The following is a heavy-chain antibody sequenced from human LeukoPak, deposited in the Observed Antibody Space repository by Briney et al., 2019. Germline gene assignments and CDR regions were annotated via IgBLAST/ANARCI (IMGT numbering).Heavy chain of an antibody. CDR2: IYTSGST. J-gene: IGHJ5*02. D-gene: IGHD6-25*01. Sequence: SQTLSLTCTVSGGSISSGSYYWSWIRQPAGKGLEWIGRIYTSGSTNYNPSLKSRVTISVDTSKNQFSLTLSSVTAADTAVCYCARDSSGDGYSSGYHWGQGTLVTVSS. CDR1: GGSISSGSYY. CDR3: ARDSSGDGYSSGYH. V-gene: IGHV4-61*02.